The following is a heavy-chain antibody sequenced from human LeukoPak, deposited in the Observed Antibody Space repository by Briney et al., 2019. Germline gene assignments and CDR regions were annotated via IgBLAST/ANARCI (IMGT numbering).Heavy chain of an antibody. CDR1: GYTFTSYA. Sequence: ASVKVSCTASGYTFTSYAMNWVRRAPGQGLEWMGWINTNTGNPTYAQGFTGRFVFSLDTSVSTAYLQISSLKAEDTAVYYCARDGSGWSAEYFQHWGQGTLVTVSS. CDR3: ARDGSGWSAEYFQH. D-gene: IGHD6-19*01. CDR2: INTNTGNP. J-gene: IGHJ1*01. V-gene: IGHV7-4-1*02.